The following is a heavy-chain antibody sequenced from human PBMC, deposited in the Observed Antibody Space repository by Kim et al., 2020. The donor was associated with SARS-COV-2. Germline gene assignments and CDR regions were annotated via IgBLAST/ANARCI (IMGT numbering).Heavy chain of an antibody. V-gene: IGHV2-5*01. CDR1: GFSLSTSGVG. Sequence: SGPTLVQPTQTLTLTCTFSGFSLSTSGVGVGWIRQPPGKALEWLALIYWNDDKRYSPSLKSRLTITKDTSKNQVVLTMTNMDPVDTATYYCAHRRHLYCSSTSCYLRALDIWGQGTMVTVSS. D-gene: IGHD2-2*01. CDR3: AHRRHLYCSSTSCYLRALDI. CDR2: IYWNDDK. J-gene: IGHJ3*02.